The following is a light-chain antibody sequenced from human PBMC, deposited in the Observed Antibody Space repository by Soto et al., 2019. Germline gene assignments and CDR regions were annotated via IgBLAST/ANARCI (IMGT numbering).Light chain of an antibody. J-gene: IGLJ1*01. CDR1: SSDVGGYNS. Sequence: QSALTQPPSASGSPGQSVTISCTGTSSDVGGYNSVSWYQHHPGKAPKLMIYEVTKRPSGVPDRFSGSKSANTASLTVSGLQAEDEADYYCSSYAGCDIYVFGTGTKLTVL. CDR2: EVT. CDR3: SSYAGCDIYV. V-gene: IGLV2-8*01.